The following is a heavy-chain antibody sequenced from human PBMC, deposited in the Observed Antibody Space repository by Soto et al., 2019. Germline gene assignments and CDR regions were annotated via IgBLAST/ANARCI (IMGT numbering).Heavy chain of an antibody. V-gene: IGHV3-9*01. CDR1: GFSFDDYT. Sequence: PGGSLGLSCGGSGFSFDDYTMHWVRQAPGKGPEWVASLSWNSGFSGYADSVKGRFTISRDNAQSSVHLQMNNLRTEDTALYYCAKGRGTIVVTDAYDIWGQGTMVTVSS. CDR2: LSWNSGFS. J-gene: IGHJ3*02. D-gene: IGHD3-22*01. CDR3: AKGRGTIVVTDAYDI.